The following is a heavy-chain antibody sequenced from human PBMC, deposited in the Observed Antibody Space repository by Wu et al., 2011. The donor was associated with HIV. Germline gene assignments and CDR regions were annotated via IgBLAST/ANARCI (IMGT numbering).Heavy chain of an antibody. V-gene: IGHV1-69*14. Sequence: QVQLVQSGAEVKKPGSSVKVSCKASGGTFSSSAISWVRQAPGQGLEWMGGIIPIFNTTNYAQKFQGRVTITADKSTSTAYMELSSPRSEDTAVYYCARGAGDHYYHYYHMDVWGKGTTVTVSS. CDR1: GGTFSSSA. J-gene: IGHJ6*03. CDR2: IIPIFNTT. D-gene: IGHD3-10*01. CDR3: ARGAGDHYYHYYHMDV.